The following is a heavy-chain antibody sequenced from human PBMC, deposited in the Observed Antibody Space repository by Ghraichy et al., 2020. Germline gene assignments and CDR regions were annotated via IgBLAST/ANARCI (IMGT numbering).Heavy chain of an antibody. CDR2: INHSGST. CDR3: ARNFNVLLWFGESLGFDP. V-gene: IGHV4-34*01. Sequence: SETLSLTCAVYGGSFSGYYWSWIRQPPGKGLEWIGEINHSGSTNYNPSLKSRVTISVDTSKNQFSLKLSSVTAADTAVYYCARNFNVLLWFGESLGFDPWGQGTLVTVSS. J-gene: IGHJ5*02. D-gene: IGHD3-10*01. CDR1: GGSFSGYY.